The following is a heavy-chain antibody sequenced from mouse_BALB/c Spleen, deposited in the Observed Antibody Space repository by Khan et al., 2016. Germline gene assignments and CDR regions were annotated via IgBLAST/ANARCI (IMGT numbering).Heavy chain of an antibody. D-gene: IGHD1-1*01. Sequence: QIQLVQSGPELKKPGETVKISCKASGYTFTNFGINWVRQAPGKGLEWMDWINTNTGETTYADDFKGRFAFSLETSASTAYLQINNLKNEDTATYFGATGITTVIATRGDYWGQGTTLTVSS. V-gene: IGHV9-3-1*01. CDR1: GYTFTNFG. CDR3: ATGITTVIATRGDY. J-gene: IGHJ2*01. CDR2: INTNTGET.